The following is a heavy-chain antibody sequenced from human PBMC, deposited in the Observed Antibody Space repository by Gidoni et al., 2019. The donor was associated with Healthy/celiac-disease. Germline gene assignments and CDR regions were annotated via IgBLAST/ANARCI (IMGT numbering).Heavy chain of an antibody. V-gene: IGHV3-9*01. CDR1: GFPFDDYA. CDR3: AKDMELNYYDSSGCFDY. D-gene: IGHD3-22*01. J-gene: IGHJ4*02. Sequence: EVQLVESGGGLVQPGRSLRLSCSASGFPFDDYAMQWVRQAPGKGLEWVSGISWNSGSIGYADSVKGRFTISRDNAKNSLYLQMNSLRAEDTALYYCAKDMELNYYDSSGCFDYWGQGTLVTVSS. CDR2: ISWNSGSI.